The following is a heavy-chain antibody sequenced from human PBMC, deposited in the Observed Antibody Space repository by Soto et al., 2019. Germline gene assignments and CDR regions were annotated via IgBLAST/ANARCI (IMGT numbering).Heavy chain of an antibody. V-gene: IGHV3-30-3*01. Sequence: QVQLVESGGGVVQPGRSLRLSCAASGFTFSSYAMHWVRQAPGKGLEWVAVISYDGSNKYYADSVKGRFTISRDNSKNTLYLQMNSLRAEDTAVYYCAIYDSSGYYSTSIDYWGQGTMVTVS. CDR3: AIYDSSGYYSTSIDY. J-gene: IGHJ4*02. D-gene: IGHD3-22*01. CDR1: GFTFSSYA. CDR2: ISYDGSNK.